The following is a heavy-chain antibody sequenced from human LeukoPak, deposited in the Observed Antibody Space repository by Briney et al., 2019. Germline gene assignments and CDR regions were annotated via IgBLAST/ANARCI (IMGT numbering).Heavy chain of an antibody. CDR2: ISYDGSNK. V-gene: IGHV3-30*03. CDR1: GFTFSSYG. Sequence: PGRSLRLSCAASGFTFSSYGIHWVRQAPGKGLEWVAVISYDGSNKYYADSVKGRFTISRDNSKNTLYLQMNSLRAEDTAVYYCASPDSINSSGWPFDYWGQGTLVTVSS. J-gene: IGHJ4*02. D-gene: IGHD6-19*01. CDR3: ASPDSINSSGWPFDY.